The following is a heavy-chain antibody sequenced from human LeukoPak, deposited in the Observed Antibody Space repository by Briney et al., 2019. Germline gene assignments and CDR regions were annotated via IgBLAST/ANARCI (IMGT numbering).Heavy chain of an antibody. J-gene: IGHJ6*03. D-gene: IGHD3-3*01. CDR2: MNPNSGNT. CDR3: AREEEGIFGVVNYYYMDV. V-gene: IGHV1-8*01. CDR1: GYTFTSYD. Sequence: GASVKVSCKASGYTFTSYDINWVRQATGQGLEWMGWMNPNSGNTGYAQKFQGRVTMTRNTSISTAYMELSSLRSEDTAVYYCAREEEGIFGVVNYYYMDVWGKGTTVTVSS.